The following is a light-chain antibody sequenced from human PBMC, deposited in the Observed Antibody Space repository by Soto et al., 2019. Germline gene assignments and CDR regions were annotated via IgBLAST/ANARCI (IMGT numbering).Light chain of an antibody. CDR2: HAS. CDR3: QPYASYSPT. V-gene: IGKV1-13*02. CDR1: QGISSA. J-gene: IGKJ1*01. Sequence: IQMTKAPCTLTASVGDRVTMTCRASQGISSALAWYQQKPGKAPKLLISHASSLESGVPSRFSGSGSGTEFTLTISSLQPDGFATYNCQPYASYSPTFGQGTKVDIK.